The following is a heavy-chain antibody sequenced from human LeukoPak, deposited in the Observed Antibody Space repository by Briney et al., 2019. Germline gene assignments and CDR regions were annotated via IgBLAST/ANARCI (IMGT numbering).Heavy chain of an antibody. D-gene: IGHD6-6*01. CDR3: ARESSSSRYFMDV. CDR2: IHYSGST. CDR1: GGSTSTSTSY. J-gene: IGHJ6*03. V-gene: IGHV4-39*07. Sequence: SETLSLTCSVSGGSTSTSTSYWGWVRQPPGKGLEWIGSIHYSGSTYKNPSLKSHVTISMDTSRSQFSLKVTSLTAADSAVYFCARESSSSRYFMDVWGRGTTVTVSS.